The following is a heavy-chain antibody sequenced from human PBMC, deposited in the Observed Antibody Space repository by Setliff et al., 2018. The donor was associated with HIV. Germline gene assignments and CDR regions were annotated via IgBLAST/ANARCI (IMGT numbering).Heavy chain of an antibody. CDR2: IYPGDSDT. CDR1: GYSFTSYW. Sequence: PGESLTISCKGSGYSFTSYWIGWVRQMPGKGLEWMGIIYPGDSDTRYSPSFQGQVTISADKSISTAYLQWSSLKASDTAMYYCARRMWQQDSKFMYYFDYWGQGTLVTVSS. J-gene: IGHJ4*02. CDR3: ARRMWQQDSKFMYYFDY. D-gene: IGHD6-13*01. V-gene: IGHV5-51*01.